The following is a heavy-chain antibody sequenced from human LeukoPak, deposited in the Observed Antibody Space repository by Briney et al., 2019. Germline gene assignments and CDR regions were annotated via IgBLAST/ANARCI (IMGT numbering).Heavy chain of an antibody. Sequence: ASVKVSCKSSGYTFTTYKMHWVRQAPGQGLEWVGLINPSGGDTDSAQKFHDRVTMTIDTSTTTVYMELSSLTSEDTAVYYCARDSWKWSFDYWGQGTLVTASS. CDR3: ARDSWKWSFDY. J-gene: IGHJ4*02. V-gene: IGHV1-46*01. CDR1: GYTFTTYK. CDR2: INPSGGDT. D-gene: IGHD1-1*01.